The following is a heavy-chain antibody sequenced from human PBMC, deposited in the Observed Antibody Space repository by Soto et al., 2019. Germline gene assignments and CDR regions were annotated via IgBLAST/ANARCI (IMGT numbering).Heavy chain of an antibody. D-gene: IGHD2-2*02. V-gene: IGHV3-21*01. Sequence: KPGGSLRLSCVGSGFTFSNFSINWVRQAPGKGLEWVSSINSRSDIYYADSVKGRFTISRDNAKNSVSLQMNSLRAEDTAVYYCAREYTAWPLAYGLDVWGQGTTVTVSS. J-gene: IGHJ6*02. CDR2: INSRSDI. CDR1: GFTFSNFS. CDR3: AREYTAWPLAYGLDV.